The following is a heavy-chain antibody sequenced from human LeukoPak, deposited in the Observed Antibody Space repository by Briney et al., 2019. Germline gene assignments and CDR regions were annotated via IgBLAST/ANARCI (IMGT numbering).Heavy chain of an antibody. CDR1: GGTFSSYA. J-gene: IGHJ4*02. V-gene: IGHV1-69*13. Sequence: SVKVSCKASGGTFSSYAISWVRQAPGQGLEWMGGIIPIFGTANYAQKFQGRVTITADESTSTAYMELSSLRSEDTAVYYCAGGEPYYGDYVRTNTKIGNEYYFDYWGQGTLVTVSS. CDR2: IIPIFGTA. CDR3: AGGEPYYGDYVRTNTKIGNEYYFDY. D-gene: IGHD4-17*01.